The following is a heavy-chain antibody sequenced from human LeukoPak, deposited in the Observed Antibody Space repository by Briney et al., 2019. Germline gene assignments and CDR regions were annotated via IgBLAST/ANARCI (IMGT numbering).Heavy chain of an antibody. D-gene: IGHD3-3*01. CDR3: ARGGYYDFWGGLNYYYYMDV. CDR1: GGSISSGDYY. Sequence: SETLSLTCTVSGGSISSGDYYWSWIRQPPGKGLEWIGYIYYSGSTYYNPSLKSRVTISVDTSKNQFSLKLSSVTAADTAVYYCARGGYYDFWGGLNYYYYMDVWGKGTTVTVSS. CDR2: IYYSGST. V-gene: IGHV4-30-4*08. J-gene: IGHJ6*03.